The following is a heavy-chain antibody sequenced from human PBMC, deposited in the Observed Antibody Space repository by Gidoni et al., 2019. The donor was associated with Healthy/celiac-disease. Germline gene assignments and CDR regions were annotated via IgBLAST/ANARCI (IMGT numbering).Heavy chain of an antibody. V-gene: IGHV4-38-2*02. CDR1: GYSISSGYS. CDR3: ARDGPGRIAVAGIWVRDYYYGMDV. J-gene: IGHJ6*02. D-gene: IGHD6-19*01. CDR2: IYHSGST. Sequence: QVQLQESGPGLVKPSETLSLTCAVSGYSISSGYSWGWLRQPPGKGLEWMGSIYHSGSTYYNPSLKSRVTISVDTSKNRFSLKLSSVTAADTAVYYCARDGPGRIAVAGIWVRDYYYGMDVWGQGTTVTVSS.